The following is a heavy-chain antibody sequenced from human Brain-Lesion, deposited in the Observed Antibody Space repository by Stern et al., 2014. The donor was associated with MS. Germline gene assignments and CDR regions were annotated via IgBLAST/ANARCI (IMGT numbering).Heavy chain of an antibody. V-gene: IGHV1-2*04. Sequence: VQLVESGAEVKKPGASVKVSCKASGYTFTGYYMHWVRQAPGQGLEWMGWINPKSGGTNYAQKFQGWVTMTRDPSITTAYMELSRLRSDDTAVYYCATYYYDSTGYNDFWGQGTLVTVSS. D-gene: IGHD3-22*01. CDR3: ATYYYDSTGYNDF. CDR2: INPKSGGT. J-gene: IGHJ4*02. CDR1: GYTFTGYY.